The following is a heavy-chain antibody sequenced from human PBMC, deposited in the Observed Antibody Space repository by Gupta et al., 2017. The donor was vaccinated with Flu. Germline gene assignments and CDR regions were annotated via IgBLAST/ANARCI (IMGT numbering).Heavy chain of an antibody. CDR3: AKPPTRPSQSRYYIRNV. J-gene: IGHJ4*02. V-gene: IGHV3-23*01. Sequence: GKGLEWVSAISGSGGSTYYADSVKGRFTISRDNSKNTLYLQMNSLRAEDTAVYYCAKPPTRPSQSRYYIRNVWGQGTLVTVSS. D-gene: IGHD3-10*01. CDR2: ISGSGGST.